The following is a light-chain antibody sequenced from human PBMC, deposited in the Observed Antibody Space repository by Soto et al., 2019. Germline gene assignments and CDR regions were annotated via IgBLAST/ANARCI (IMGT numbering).Light chain of an antibody. J-gene: IGKJ1*01. CDR1: QSVSNY. CDR3: QQYGSSPET. V-gene: IGKV3-20*01. CDR2: GAF. Sequence: EIVLTQSPGTLSLSPGERATLSCRASQSVSNYVAWYQHKPGEAPRLLIYGAFSRATGIPDRFSGSGSGTDFTLPISGLEPEDFAVYYCQQYGSSPETFGQGTKVEIK.